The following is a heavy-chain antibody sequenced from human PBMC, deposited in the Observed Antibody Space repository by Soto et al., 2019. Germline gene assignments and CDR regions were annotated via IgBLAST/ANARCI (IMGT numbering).Heavy chain of an antibody. CDR1: GFTFSNYA. CDR3: AFPGIAAAGTTGFDY. Sequence: YLRLSGAASGFTFSNYALSWVRQAPGKGLEWVSTISGTGDSTYYADSVKGRFAISRDNSRNTLYLQVNSLRAEDTAIYYCAFPGIAAAGTTGFDYWGQGTRVTVSS. CDR2: ISGTGDST. V-gene: IGHV3-23*01. D-gene: IGHD6-13*01. J-gene: IGHJ4*02.